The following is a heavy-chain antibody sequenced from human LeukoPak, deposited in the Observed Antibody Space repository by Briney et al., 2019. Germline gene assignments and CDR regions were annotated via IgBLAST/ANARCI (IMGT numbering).Heavy chain of an antibody. D-gene: IGHD1-1*01. CDR1: GFTFSSYA. CDR2: ISYDGSNK. J-gene: IGHJ3*02. Sequence: GGALRLSCAASGFTFSSYAMHWVRQAPGKGLEWVAVISYDGSNKYYADSVKGRFTISIDNAKNSLYLQMNSLRAEDTAVYYCARERQLTLKDAFDIWGQGTMVTVSS. V-gene: IGHV3-30-3*01. CDR3: ARERQLTLKDAFDI.